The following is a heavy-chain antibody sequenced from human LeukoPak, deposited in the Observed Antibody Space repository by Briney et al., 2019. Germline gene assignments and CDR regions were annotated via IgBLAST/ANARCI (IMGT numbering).Heavy chain of an antibody. D-gene: IGHD4-11*01. J-gene: IGHJ6*03. V-gene: IGHV1-46*01. Sequence: ASVKVSCKASGYTFTSYYMHWVRQAPGQGLEWMGIINPSGGSTSYAQKFQGRVTMTRDMSTSTVYMELSSLRSEDTAVYYCAREVGTVTSGNYYYYMDVWGKGTTVTVSS. CDR3: AREVGTVTSGNYYYYMDV. CDR1: GYTFTSYY. CDR2: INPSGGST.